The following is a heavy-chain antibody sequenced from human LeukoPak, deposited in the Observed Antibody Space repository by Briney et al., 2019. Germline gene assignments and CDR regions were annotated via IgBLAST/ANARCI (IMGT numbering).Heavy chain of an antibody. Sequence: SETLSLTCTASGGSISSYCWSWIRQPPGKGLEWMGYIYYSGSTNYNPSLKSRVTISVDTSKNQFSLKLSSVTAADTAVYYCARETSGDYATAFDYWGQGTLVTVSS. CDR3: ARETSGDYATAFDY. D-gene: IGHD4-17*01. CDR1: GGSISSYC. CDR2: IYYSGST. V-gene: IGHV4-59*01. J-gene: IGHJ4*02.